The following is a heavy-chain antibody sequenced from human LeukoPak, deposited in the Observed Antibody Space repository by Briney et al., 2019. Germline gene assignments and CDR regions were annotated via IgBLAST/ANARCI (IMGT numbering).Heavy chain of an antibody. J-gene: IGHJ4*02. V-gene: IGHV4-34*01. Sequence: SETLSLTCAVYGGSFSGYYWSWIRQPPGKRLEWIGEINHSGSTNYNPSLKSRVTISVDTSKNQFSLKLSSVTAADTAVYYCARGRYYDFWSGYYPTFDYWGQGTLVTVSS. CDR1: GGSFSGYY. CDR3: ARGRYYDFWSGYYPTFDY. D-gene: IGHD3-3*01. CDR2: INHSGST.